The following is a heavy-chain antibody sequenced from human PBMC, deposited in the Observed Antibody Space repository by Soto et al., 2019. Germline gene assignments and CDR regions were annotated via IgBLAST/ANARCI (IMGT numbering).Heavy chain of an antibody. CDR1: GYSFTSYW. D-gene: IGHD5-12*01. J-gene: IGHJ6*02. CDR3: ARRGGYSGYDLGEDYYYYYGMDV. CDR2: IYPGDSDT. Sequence: GESLKISCKGSGYSFTSYWIGWVRQMPGKGLEWMGIIYPGDSDTRYSPSFQGQVTISADKSISTAYLQWSSLKASDTAMYYCARRGGYSGYDLGEDYYYYYGMDVWRQGTTVTVSS. V-gene: IGHV5-51*01.